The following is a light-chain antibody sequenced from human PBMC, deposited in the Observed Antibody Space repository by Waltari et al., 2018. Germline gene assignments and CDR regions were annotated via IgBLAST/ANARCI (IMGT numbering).Light chain of an antibody. CDR3: QQYSNWPQYS. J-gene: IGKJ2*03. CDR2: GAS. CDR1: QSVSSS. Sequence: EIVLTQSPATLSLSPGERATLSCRASQSVSSSLAWYQQKPGQAPRLLIYGASSRATGIPDRFSGRWSGTDFTLTISSLEPEDFAVYYCQQYSNWPQYSFGQGTKVEIK. V-gene: IGKV3-15*01.